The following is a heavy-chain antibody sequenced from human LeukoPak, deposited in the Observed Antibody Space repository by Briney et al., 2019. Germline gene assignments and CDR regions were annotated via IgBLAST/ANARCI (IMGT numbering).Heavy chain of an antibody. CDR1: GFTFYEYP. V-gene: IGHV3-9*03. D-gene: IGHD1-26*01. CDR2: VSWNTYDV. J-gene: IGHJ6*03. Sequence: GGSLRLSCAASGFTFYEYPMHWLRQLPGKGLEWVSDVSWNTYDVGYADSVKGRITISRDNAKNFLYLQMDSLRAEDMALYYCAKGVGTSYHYHMDVWGKGTTVIVSS. CDR3: AKGVGTSYHYHMDV.